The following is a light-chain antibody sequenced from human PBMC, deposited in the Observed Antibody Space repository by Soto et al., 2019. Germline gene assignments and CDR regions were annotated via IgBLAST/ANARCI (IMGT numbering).Light chain of an antibody. Sequence: DIQMTQSPSSLSASVGDRVTITCRTSQSISSYLNWYQQKPGKAPKLLIYAASSLQSGVPSRFIGGGSVTDFTLTISSLQPEDFATYYCQQSYSTPPVTFGGGTKVEIK. J-gene: IGKJ4*01. CDR2: AAS. V-gene: IGKV1-39*01. CDR1: QSISSY. CDR3: QQSYSTPPVT.